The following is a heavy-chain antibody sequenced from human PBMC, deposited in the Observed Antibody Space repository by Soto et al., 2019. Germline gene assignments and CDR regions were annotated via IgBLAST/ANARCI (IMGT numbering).Heavy chain of an antibody. CDR2: ISTSSSYT. Sequence: QVQLVESGGGLVKPGGSLRLSCAASGFIFSDYYMNWIRQAPGKGLEWVSYISTSSSYTNYADSVKGRFTISRDNAKNSLYLQMNSLRAEDTAVYYCAREMKDGDYVDYWGQGTLDTVSS. CDR1: GFIFSDYY. D-gene: IGHD4-17*01. J-gene: IGHJ4*02. V-gene: IGHV3-11*06. CDR3: AREMKDGDYVDY.